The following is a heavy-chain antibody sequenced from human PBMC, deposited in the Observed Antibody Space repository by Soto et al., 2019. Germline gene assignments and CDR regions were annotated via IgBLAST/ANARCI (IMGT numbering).Heavy chain of an antibody. V-gene: IGHV1-46*03. Sequence: ASVKVSCKVSGYTLTDLSMHWVRQAPGQGLEWMGIINPSGGSTSYAQKFQGRVTMTRDASTSTVYMELSSLRSEDTAVYYCTRLGGWNDGSGTYHYYNGMDGSXQGXT. CDR3: TRLGGWNDGSGTYHYYNGMDG. CDR1: GYTLTDLS. J-gene: IGHJ6*01. CDR2: INPSGGST. D-gene: IGHD3-10*01.